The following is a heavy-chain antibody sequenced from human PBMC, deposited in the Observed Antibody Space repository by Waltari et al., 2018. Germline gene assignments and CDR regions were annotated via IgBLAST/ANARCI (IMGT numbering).Heavy chain of an antibody. CDR3: ARSRMGANGN. CDR1: GFTVSSNY. J-gene: IGHJ4*02. Sequence: EVQLVESGGGLIQPGGSLRLSCAASGFTVSSNYMSWVRQAPGKGREGVSIIYSGGSTYYADSVKGRFTISRDNSKNTLYLQMNSLRAEDTAVYYCARSRMGANGNWGQGTLVTVSS. V-gene: IGHV3-53*01. CDR2: IYSGGST. D-gene: IGHD1-26*01.